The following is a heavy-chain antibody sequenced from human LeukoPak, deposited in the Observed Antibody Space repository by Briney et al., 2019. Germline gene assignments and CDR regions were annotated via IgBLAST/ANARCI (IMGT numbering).Heavy chain of an antibody. Sequence: MTSETLSLTCTVSGGSISSGSYDWSWIRQPAGKGLEWIGRIYTSGSTNYNPSLKSRVTISVDTSKNQFSLKLSSVTAADTAVYYCASGYYYDSSGYLDWGQGTLVTVSS. V-gene: IGHV4-61*02. CDR2: IYTSGST. D-gene: IGHD3-22*01. CDR3: ASGYYYDSSGYLD. J-gene: IGHJ4*02. CDR1: GGSISSGSYD.